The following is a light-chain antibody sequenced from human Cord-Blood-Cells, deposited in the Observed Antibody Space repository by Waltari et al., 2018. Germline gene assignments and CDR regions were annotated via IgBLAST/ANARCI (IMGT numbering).Light chain of an antibody. CDR3: CSYAGSYTLV. CDR2: DVS. J-gene: IGLJ3*02. V-gene: IGLV2-11*01. Sequence: SWYEQHPAKAPKLMIYDVSKRPSGVPDLFSGSKSRNTASLTISWLQAEDEADYYCCSYAGSYTLVFGGGTKLTVL.